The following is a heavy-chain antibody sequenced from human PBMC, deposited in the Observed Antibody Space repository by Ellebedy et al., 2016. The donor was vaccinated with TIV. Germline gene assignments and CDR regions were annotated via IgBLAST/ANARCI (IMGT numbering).Heavy chain of an antibody. CDR2: ISSSSASI. J-gene: IGHJ4*02. CDR1: GFSLSQHS. V-gene: IGHV3-21*01. CDR3: ARVMSYYDGSGYYPFDL. Sequence: GESLKISXEASGFSLSQHSMNWVRQAPGKGLDWVSSISSSSASIYHSDSVKGRFTISRDNAKNSLSLQMHSLRVEDTAIYYCARVMSYYDGSGYYPFDLWGQGTLVTVSS. D-gene: IGHD3-22*01.